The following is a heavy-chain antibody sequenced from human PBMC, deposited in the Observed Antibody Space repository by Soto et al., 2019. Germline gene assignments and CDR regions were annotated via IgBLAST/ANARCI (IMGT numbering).Heavy chain of an antibody. V-gene: IGHV3-23*01. Sequence: PGGSLRLSCAASGFTFSSYAMSWVRQAPGKGLEWVSAISGSGGSTYYADSVKGRFTISRDKSKNTLYLHMNSLRAEDTAVYYCAKPRITGTTFIDGMDVWGQGTTVTVSS. CDR2: ISGSGGST. J-gene: IGHJ6*02. CDR1: GFTFSSYA. D-gene: IGHD1-7*01. CDR3: AKPRITGTTFIDGMDV.